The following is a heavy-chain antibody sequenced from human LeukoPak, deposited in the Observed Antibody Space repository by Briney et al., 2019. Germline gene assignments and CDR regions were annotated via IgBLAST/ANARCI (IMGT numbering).Heavy chain of an antibody. CDR3: ARQRFGDVHAFDV. CDR1: GGTFSSYA. D-gene: IGHD3-10*01. CDR2: ITVYNNKT. V-gene: IGHV1-18*01. J-gene: IGHJ3*01. Sequence: SVKVSCKTSGGTFSSYAISWVRQAPGQGLEWMALITVYNNKTDYAQKFEGRLTMTTETSTSTAYMELRSLTSDDTAVYYCARQRFGDVHAFDVWGQGTVLSVS.